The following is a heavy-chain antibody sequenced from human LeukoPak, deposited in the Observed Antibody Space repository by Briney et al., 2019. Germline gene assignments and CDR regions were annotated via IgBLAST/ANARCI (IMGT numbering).Heavy chain of an antibody. V-gene: IGHV4-38-2*02. CDR1: GYSISSSYY. J-gene: IGHJ4*02. CDR2: IYHSGST. D-gene: IGHD3-3*01. CDR3: ARESLRGYDFWSGYYKVDY. Sequence: SETLSLTCTVSGYSISSSYYWGWIRQPPGKGLEWIGSIYHSGSTYYNPSLKSRVTISVDTSKNQFSLKLSSVTAADTAVYYCARESLRGYDFWSGYYKVDYWGQGTLVTVSS.